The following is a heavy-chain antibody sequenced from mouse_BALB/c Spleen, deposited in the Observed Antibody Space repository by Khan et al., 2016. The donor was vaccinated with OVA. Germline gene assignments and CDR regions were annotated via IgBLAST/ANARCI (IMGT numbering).Heavy chain of an antibody. D-gene: IGHD1-1*01. J-gene: IGHJ2*01. CDR2: TNPTNGRT. CDR1: GYTFTSYW. Sequence: VKLMESGAELVKAGASVKMSCKASGYTFTSYWMHWVKQRLGQGLEWFAETNPTNGRTYYNEKFKSKATLTVDKSSSTAYMLLSGPTFEDSAVYYCARIKKIVATYFDYWGKGTTLTVSS. CDR3: ARIKKIVATYFDY. V-gene: IGHV1S81*02.